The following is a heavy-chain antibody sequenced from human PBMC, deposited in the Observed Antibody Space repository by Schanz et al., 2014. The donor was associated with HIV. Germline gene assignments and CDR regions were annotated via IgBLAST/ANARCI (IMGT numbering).Heavy chain of an antibody. J-gene: IGHJ3*02. D-gene: IGHD3-16*01. V-gene: IGHV3-23*04. CDR1: GFTFSNFA. CDR2: ISGSGVST. Sequence: EVQLVESGGGLVQPGGSLRLSCAASGFTFSNFAMSWVRQAPGKGLEWVSSISGSGVSTFYAGSVKGRFTISRDNSKKMLFLQMNRLRAEDTAVYYCAIRTPMISFGAFDIWGRGTMVTVSS. CDR3: AIRTPMISFGAFDI.